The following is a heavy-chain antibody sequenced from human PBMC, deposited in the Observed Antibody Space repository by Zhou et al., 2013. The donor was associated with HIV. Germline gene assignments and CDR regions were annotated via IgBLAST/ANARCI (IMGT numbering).Heavy chain of an antibody. J-gene: IGHJ4*02. V-gene: IGHV1-69*13. Sequence: QVQLVQSGAEVKKPGASVKVSCKASGYTFNNYGINWVRQAPGQGLEWMGWIIPIFGTANYAQKFQGRVTITADESTSTAYMELSSLRSEDTAVYYCARDRCTGARCYSTGPFDFWGQGTLVTVSS. D-gene: IGHD2-15*01. CDR1: GYTFNNYG. CDR3: ARDRCTGARCYSTGPFDF. CDR2: IIPIFGTA.